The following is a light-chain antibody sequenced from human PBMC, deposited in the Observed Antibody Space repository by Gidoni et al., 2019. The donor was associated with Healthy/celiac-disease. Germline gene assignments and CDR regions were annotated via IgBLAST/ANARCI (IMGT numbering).Light chain of an antibody. CDR3: GTWDSSLSAVV. CDR2: DNN. J-gene: IGLJ2*01. Sequence: QSVLTQPPSVSAAPGQKVPISCSGSSSNIGNNYVSWYQQLPGTAPKLLIYDNNKRPSGIPDRFSGSKSGTSATLGNTGLQTGDEADYYCGTWDSSLSAVVFGGGTKLTVL. CDR1: SSNIGNNY. V-gene: IGLV1-51*01.